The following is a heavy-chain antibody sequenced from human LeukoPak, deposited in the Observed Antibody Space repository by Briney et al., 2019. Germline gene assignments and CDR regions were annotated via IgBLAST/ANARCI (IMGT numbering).Heavy chain of an antibody. V-gene: IGHV3-7*03. D-gene: IGHD5-12*01. CDR1: GFTFSSYS. Sequence: GGSLRLSCAASGFTFSSYSMNWVRQAPGKGLEWVANIKQDGSEKYYVDSVKGRFTISRDNAKNSLYLQMNGLRAEDTAVYYCARESRRGYSGYDPKTYYYYYYGMDVWGKGTTVTVSS. CDR3: ARESRRGYSGYDPKTYYYYYYGMDV. J-gene: IGHJ6*04. CDR2: IKQDGSEK.